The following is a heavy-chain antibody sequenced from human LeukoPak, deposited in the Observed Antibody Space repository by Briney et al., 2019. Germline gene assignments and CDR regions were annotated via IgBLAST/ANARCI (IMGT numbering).Heavy chain of an antibody. D-gene: IGHD6-19*01. J-gene: IGHJ4*02. CDR1: GFTVSNNF. CDR3: AKLYGSGYYVDY. CDR2: IYAGVTT. V-gene: IGHV3-66*01. Sequence: GGSLRLSCAASGFTVSNNFMSWVRQAPGKGLECVPVIYAGVTTKYADSVKGRFNISRDNSKNTLYLQMNSLRAEDTAVYYCAKLYGSGYYVDYWGQGTLVTVSS.